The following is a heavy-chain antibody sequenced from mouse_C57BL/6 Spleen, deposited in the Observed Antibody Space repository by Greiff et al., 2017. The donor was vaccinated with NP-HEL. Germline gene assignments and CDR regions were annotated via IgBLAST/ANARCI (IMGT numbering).Heavy chain of an antibody. CDR1: GFTFSSYA. J-gene: IGHJ3*01. D-gene: IGHD3-2*02. CDR3: AREDISCYLPWCAY. Sequence: EVHLVESGGGLVKPGGSLKLSCAASGFTFSSYAMSWVRQTPEKRLEWVATLSDGGSYTYYPDHVKGRFPLSRDNAKNNLYLRMSHLEAEDTAMYYCAREDISCYLPWCAYRGQGTLVTVSA. V-gene: IGHV5-4*01. CDR2: LSDGGSYT.